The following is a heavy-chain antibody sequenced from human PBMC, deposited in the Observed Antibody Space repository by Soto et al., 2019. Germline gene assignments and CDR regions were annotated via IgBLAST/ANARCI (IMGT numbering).Heavy chain of an antibody. CDR2: ISSSSSYT. D-gene: IGHD3-22*01. CDR3: ARTISMIVGGGDYFDY. CDR1: GFTLSDYY. J-gene: IGHJ4*02. Sequence: GGSLRLSCAASGFTLSDYYMSWIRQAPGKGLEWVSYISSSSSYTNYADSVKGRFTISRDNAKNSLYLQMNSLRAEDTAVYYCARTISMIVGGGDYFDYWGQGTLVTVSS. V-gene: IGHV3-11*03.